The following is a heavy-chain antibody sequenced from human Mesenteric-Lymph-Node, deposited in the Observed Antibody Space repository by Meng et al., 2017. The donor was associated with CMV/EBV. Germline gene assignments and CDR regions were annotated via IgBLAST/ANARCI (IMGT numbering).Heavy chain of an antibody. D-gene: IGHD3-9*01. CDR3: ARARANYDILTGYGY. Sequence: SGDTFTSYAMHWVRQAPGQRLEWMGWINAGNGNTKYSQKFQGRVTITRDTSASTAYMELSSLRSEDTAVYYRARARANYDILTGYGYWGQGTLVTVSS. V-gene: IGHV1-3*01. CDR1: GDTFTSYA. J-gene: IGHJ4*02. CDR2: INAGNGNT.